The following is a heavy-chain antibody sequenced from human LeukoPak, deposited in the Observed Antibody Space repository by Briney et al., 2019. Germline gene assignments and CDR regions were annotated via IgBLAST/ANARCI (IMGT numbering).Heavy chain of an antibody. J-gene: IGHJ4*02. CDR2: IYTSGST. Sequence: SETLSLTCAVYGGSFSSYYWSWIRQPPGKGLEWIGYIYTSGSTNYNPSLKSRVTISVDTSKNQFSLKLSSVTAADTAVYYCARQTYSGYDPIAEIDYWGQGTLVTVSS. V-gene: IGHV4-4*09. CDR1: GGSFSSYY. D-gene: IGHD5-12*01. CDR3: ARQTYSGYDPIAEIDY.